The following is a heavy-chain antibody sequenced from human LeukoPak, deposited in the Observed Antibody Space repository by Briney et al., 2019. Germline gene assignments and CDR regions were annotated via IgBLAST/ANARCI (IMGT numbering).Heavy chain of an antibody. CDR1: DGSIRSSY. CDR3: AGDQGWGDWYFDL. D-gene: IGHD3-10*01. J-gene: IGHJ2*01. CDR2: LFYNGTT. V-gene: IGHV4-59*01. Sequence: SETLSLTCTVSDGSIRSSYWSWIRQPPGKGLEWIGYLFYNGTTNYNPSLKSRVTISVDTSRNQFSLQLTSLTAADTAVYFCAGDQGWGDWYFDLWGRGTLVTVSS.